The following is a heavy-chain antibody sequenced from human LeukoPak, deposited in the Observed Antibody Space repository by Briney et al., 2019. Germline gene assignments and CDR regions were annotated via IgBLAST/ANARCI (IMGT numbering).Heavy chain of an antibody. CDR2: INPSGGST. D-gene: IGHD3-3*01. CDR1: GYTFTGHY. CDR3: ARGSSSYVLRFLEWLSTNDAFDI. V-gene: IGHV1-46*01. J-gene: IGHJ3*02. Sequence: ASVKVSCKASGYTFTGHYMHWVRQAPGQGLEWMGIINPSGGSTSYAQKFQGRVTMTRDMSTSTVYMELSSLRSEDTAVYYCARGSSSYVLRFLEWLSTNDAFDIWGQGTMVTVSS.